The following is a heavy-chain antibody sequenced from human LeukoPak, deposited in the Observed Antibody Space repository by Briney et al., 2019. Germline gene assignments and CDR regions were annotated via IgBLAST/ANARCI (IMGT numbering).Heavy chain of an antibody. CDR3: AIRYGDYVGNWFDP. J-gene: IGHJ5*02. Sequence: GASVKVSCKVSGYTLTDLSMLWVRQAPGKGLEWMGGFDPEDGETIYAQKFQGRVTITEDTSTDTAYMELSSLRSEDTAVYYCAIRYGDYVGNWFDPWGQGTLVTVSS. D-gene: IGHD4-17*01. CDR1: GYTLTDLS. V-gene: IGHV1-24*01. CDR2: FDPEDGET.